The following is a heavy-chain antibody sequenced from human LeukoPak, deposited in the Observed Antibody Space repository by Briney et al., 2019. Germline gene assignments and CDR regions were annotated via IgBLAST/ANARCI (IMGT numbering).Heavy chain of an antibody. V-gene: IGHV4-59*04. CDR3: ARHAVEAASRWFDP. D-gene: IGHD1-1*01. CDR2: IYYSGST. J-gene: IGHJ5*02. CDR1: GFTFSSYS. Sequence: PGGSLRLSCAASGFTFSSYSMSWVRQAPGKGLEWIGSIYYSGSTYYNPSLKSRVTMSVDTSKKQFSLKLSSVTAADTAVYYCARHAVEAASRWFDPWGQGTLVTVSS.